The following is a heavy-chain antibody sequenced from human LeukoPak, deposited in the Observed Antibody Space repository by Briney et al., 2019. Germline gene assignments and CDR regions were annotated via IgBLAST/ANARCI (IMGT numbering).Heavy chain of an antibody. V-gene: IGHV4-59*01. CDR2: IYYNGNT. CDR1: GVSISSSY. J-gene: IGHJ3*02. CDR3: VRGNYDNRGYSNAFDI. D-gene: IGHD3-22*01. Sequence: SETLSLTCTVSGVSISSSYWSWIRQPPGKRLEWIGYIYYNGNTNSNLSLKSRVTISADTSKNQFSLKLSSVTAADTAVYYCVRGNYDNRGYSNAFDIWGQGAMVTVSS.